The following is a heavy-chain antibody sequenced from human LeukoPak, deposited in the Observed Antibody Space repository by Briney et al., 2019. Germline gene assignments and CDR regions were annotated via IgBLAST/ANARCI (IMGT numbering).Heavy chain of an antibody. D-gene: IGHD1-1*01. CDR1: GYTLTRYA. Sequence: GASVKVSCKPSGYTLTRYAMNWVRQAPGQRLEWVGWINTNIGNSTYAQGSTVRFVFSLATSVSTAYLQISSLKAEDTAVYYCARDLTTLNFDSWGQGTLVTVSS. V-gene: IGHV7-4-1*02. J-gene: IGHJ4*02. CDR2: INTNIGNS. CDR3: ARDLTTLNFDS.